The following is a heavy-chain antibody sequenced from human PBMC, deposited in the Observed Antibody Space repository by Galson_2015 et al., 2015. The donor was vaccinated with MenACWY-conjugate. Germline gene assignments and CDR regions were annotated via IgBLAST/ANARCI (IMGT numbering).Heavy chain of an antibody. D-gene: IGHD3-22*01. V-gene: IGHV5-51*01. CDR2: IYPGDSDT. J-gene: IGHJ4*02. CDR1: GYSLTSYW. Sequence: QSGAEVKKPGESLQISCKGSGYSLTSYWLGWVRQMPGKGLEWMGIIYPGDSDTRYSPSFQGQVTISADKSISTAYLQWSSLKASDTAMYYCAIYYDSSGPEGPGTKFDYWGQGTLVTVSS. CDR3: AIYYDSSGPEGPGTKFDY.